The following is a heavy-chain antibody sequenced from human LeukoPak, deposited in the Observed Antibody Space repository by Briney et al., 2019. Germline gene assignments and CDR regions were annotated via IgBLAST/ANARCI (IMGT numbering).Heavy chain of an antibody. D-gene: IGHD3-10*01. J-gene: IGHJ4*02. CDR2: IYRSGST. Sequence: SETLSLTCVVSGYSISSGYRGAWIRQPPGKGLEWIGSIYRSGSTYYNPSLKSRVTLSVDTSKNQFSLELSSVTAADTAVYYCARTDGSGSDYWGQGTLVTVSS. V-gene: IGHV4-38-2*01. CDR1: GYSISSGYR. CDR3: ARTDGSGSDY.